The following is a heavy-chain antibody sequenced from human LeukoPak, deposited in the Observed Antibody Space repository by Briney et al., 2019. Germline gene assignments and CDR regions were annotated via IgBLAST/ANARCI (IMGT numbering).Heavy chain of an antibody. D-gene: IGHD3-22*01. CDR1: GFTFSGYA. J-gene: IGHJ4*02. CDR3: ARESLETYYYDSSGYSPLGY. CDR2: ISYDGSNK. V-gene: IGHV3-30-3*01. Sequence: GGSLRLSCAASGFTFSGYAMHWVRQAPGKGLEWVAVISYDGSNKYYADSVKGRFTISRDNSKNTLYLQMNSLRAEDTAVYYCARESLETYYYDSSGYSPLGYWGQGTLVTVSS.